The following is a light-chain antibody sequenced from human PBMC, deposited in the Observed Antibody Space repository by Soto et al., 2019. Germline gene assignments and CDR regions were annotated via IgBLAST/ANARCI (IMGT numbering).Light chain of an antibody. CDR2: KAS. CDR1: QSISSW. V-gene: IGKV1-5*03. J-gene: IGKJ1*01. Sequence: DIQMTQSPSTLSASVGDRVTITCRASQSISSWLAWYQQKPGKAPKLLIYKASSLESGVPSRFSGSGSGTEFTLTISRLQPDDFETYYCQQYNSYWTFGQGTKVEIK. CDR3: QQYNSYWT.